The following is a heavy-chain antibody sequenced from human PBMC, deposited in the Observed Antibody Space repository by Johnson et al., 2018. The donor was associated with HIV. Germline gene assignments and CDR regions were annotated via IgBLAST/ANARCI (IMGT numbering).Heavy chain of an antibody. CDR3: ARDREYGLAWGWALDI. V-gene: IGHV3-30*04. Sequence: QVQLVESGGGVVQPGRSLRLSCAASGFTFSYYAMHWVRQAPGKGLEWMAVISHDGSNRYYADSVKGRFTISRDNSKNTLYLQTNSLIGEDTAVYYCARDREYGLAWGWALDIWGQGTMVTVSS. CDR1: GFTFSYYA. D-gene: IGHD6-19*01. CDR2: ISHDGSNR. J-gene: IGHJ3*02.